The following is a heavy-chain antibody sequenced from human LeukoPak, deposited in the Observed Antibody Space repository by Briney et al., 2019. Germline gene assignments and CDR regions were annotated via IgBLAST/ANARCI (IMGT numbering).Heavy chain of an antibody. J-gene: IGHJ4*02. D-gene: IGHD6-6*01. CDR3: AKVRSPWAARSTTFDT. Sequence: GGSLRLSCAASGFTSDDYAMYWGRQALGEGVGRGSGISMNRGTIGYADSGKARFTTSRANPKNSLYLQITSLRPEDTALYDGAKVRSPWAARSTTFDTWGQGTLGTAS. CDR2: ISMNRGTI. CDR1: GFTSDDYA. V-gene: IGHV3-9*02.